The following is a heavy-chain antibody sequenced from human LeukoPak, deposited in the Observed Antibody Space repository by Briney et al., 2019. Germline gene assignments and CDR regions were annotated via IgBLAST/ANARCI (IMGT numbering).Heavy chain of an antibody. J-gene: IGHJ4*02. V-gene: IGHV4-31*03. CDR3: ARDPRDWYGVRGVFDY. CDR1: GGSISSGGYY. CDR2: IYYSGST. D-gene: IGHD3-10*01. Sequence: SQTLSLTCTVSGGSISSGGYYWSWIRQHPGKGLEWIGYIYYSGSTYYNPSLKSRVTISVDTSKNQFSLKLSSVTAADTAVYHCARDPRDWYGVRGVFDYWGQGTLVTVSS.